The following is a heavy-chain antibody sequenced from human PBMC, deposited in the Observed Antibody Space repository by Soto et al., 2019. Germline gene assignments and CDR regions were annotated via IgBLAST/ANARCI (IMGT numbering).Heavy chain of an antibody. J-gene: IGHJ5*02. CDR3: ARDQGASGYDTGLDP. V-gene: IGHV3-66*01. Sequence: EVQLVESGGGVVQPGGSLRLSCAASGFTVSSNYMSWVRQAPGKGLEWVSVIYSGGSTYYADAVKGRFTISRDNSKNTLYLKMNSMRAEDTAVYYCARDQGASGYDTGLDPWGQGTLVTVSS. D-gene: IGHD5-12*01. CDR1: GFTVSSNY. CDR2: IYSGGST.